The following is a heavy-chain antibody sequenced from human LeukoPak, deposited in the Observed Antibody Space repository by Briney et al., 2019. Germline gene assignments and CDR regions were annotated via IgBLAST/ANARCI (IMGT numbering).Heavy chain of an antibody. V-gene: IGHV1-69*05. CDR3: ARDLSGYSYEGPWDAFDI. CDR1: GGTFSSYA. CDR2: IIPIFGTA. Sequence: SVKVSCKASGGTFSSYAISWVRQAPGQGLEWMGGIIPIFGTANYAQKFQGRVTITTDETTSTAYMELSSLRSEDTAVYYCARDLSGYSYEGPWDAFDIWGQGTMVTVSS. D-gene: IGHD5-18*01. J-gene: IGHJ3*02.